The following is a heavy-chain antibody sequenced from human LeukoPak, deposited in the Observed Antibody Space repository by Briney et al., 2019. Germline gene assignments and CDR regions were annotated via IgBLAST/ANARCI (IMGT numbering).Heavy chain of an antibody. J-gene: IGHJ4*02. V-gene: IGHV3-53*01. CDR1: RFTVSSNY. CDR2: IYSGGGT. D-gene: IGHD3-10*01. CDR3: ARGYGSGSFYNPFDY. Sequence: PGESLRLSCAASRFTVSSNYMSWVRQAPGKGLEWVSVIYSGGGTYYADSVKGRFTISRDISKNTVYLQMNSLRAVDTAVYYCARGYGSGSFYNPFDYWGQGTLVTVSS.